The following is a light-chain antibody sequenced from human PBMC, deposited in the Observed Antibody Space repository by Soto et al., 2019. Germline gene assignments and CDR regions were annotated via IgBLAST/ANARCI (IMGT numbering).Light chain of an antibody. CDR3: SSYTSDSSLDVV. CDR1: SSDVGGYNL. Sequence: QSALTQPASVSGSPGQSITISCTGTSSDVGGYNLDSWYQQHPGKAPKLMIYDVINRPSGVSDRFSGSKSGNTASLTISGLQAEDEADYYCSSYTSDSSLDVVFSGGTQLTVL. CDR2: DVI. J-gene: IGLJ2*01. V-gene: IGLV2-14*01.